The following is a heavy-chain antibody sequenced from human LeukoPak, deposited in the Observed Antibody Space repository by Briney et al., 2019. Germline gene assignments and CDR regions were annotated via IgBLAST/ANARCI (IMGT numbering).Heavy chain of an antibody. D-gene: IGHD3-3*01. V-gene: IGHV1-46*01. CDR3: AAPGASGFVGNFWSGPLDF. J-gene: IGHJ4*02. Sequence: GASVKVSCRASGYTFTSHYMHWVRQAPGQGREWMGIINPSAGSTSYPQKFQGRVTMTRDTSTSTVYMELSSLRSEDTAVYYCAAPGASGFVGNFWSGPLDFWGQGTLVTVSS. CDR1: GYTFTSHY. CDR2: INPSAGST.